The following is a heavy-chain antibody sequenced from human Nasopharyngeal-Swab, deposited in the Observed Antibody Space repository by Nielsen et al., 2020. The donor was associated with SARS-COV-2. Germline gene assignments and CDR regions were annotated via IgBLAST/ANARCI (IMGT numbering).Heavy chain of an antibody. J-gene: IGHJ4*02. D-gene: IGHD6-19*01. Sequence: GGSLRLSCAASNFTFSSYGLHWVRQAPGQGLEWVAVIAYDGSNKYYAASVKGRFTISRHNSNNMLFLQMNSLRAEDTALYYCPRDEGFTTGWYLSYYFDYWGQGTLVTVSS. CDR1: NFTFSSYG. V-gene: IGHV3-30*03. CDR3: PRDEGFTTGWYLSYYFDY. CDR2: IAYDGSNK.